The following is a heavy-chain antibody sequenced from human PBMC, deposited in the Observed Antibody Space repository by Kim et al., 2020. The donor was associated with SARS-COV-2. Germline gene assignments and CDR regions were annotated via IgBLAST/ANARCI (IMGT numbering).Heavy chain of an antibody. CDR3: AKALLPGVNFYSYGMDV. CDR1: GFTFSTYG. V-gene: IGHV3-30*18. CDR2: ISYDGSNQ. D-gene: IGHD3-10*01. J-gene: IGHJ6*02. Sequence: GGSLRLSCAASGFTFSTYGMHWVRQAPGKGLEWVALISYDGSNQYYADSVKGRFTISRDNSKTTLYLQMNSLRTEDTALYHCAKALLPGVNFYSYGMDVWGQGDTVTVS.